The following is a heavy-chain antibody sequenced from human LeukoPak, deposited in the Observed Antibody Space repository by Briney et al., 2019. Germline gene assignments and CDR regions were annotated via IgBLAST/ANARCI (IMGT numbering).Heavy chain of an antibody. CDR2: IKEDGTEK. J-gene: IGHJ2*01. CDR1: GFTFSDFW. D-gene: IGHD6-19*01. CDR3: ARESVAGTLWYFDL. V-gene: IGHV3-7*03. Sequence: GGSLRLSCAGPGFTFSDFWMTWVRQTPGKGLEWVANIKEDGTEKNLVDSVKGRFTISRDNAKNSLYLQMNSLRAEDTAVYYCARESVAGTLWYFDLWGRGTLVTVSS.